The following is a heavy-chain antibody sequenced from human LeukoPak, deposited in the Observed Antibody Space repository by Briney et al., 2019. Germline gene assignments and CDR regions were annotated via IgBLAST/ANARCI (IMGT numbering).Heavy chain of an antibody. CDR1: GFTFSDYY. V-gene: IGHV3-66*01. CDR3: ARISGRGSYGVY. Sequence: PGGSLRLSCAASGFTFSDYYMSWIRQAPGKGLEWVSVIYSGGSTYYADSAKGRFTISRDNSKNTLYLQMNSLRAEDTAVYYCARISGRGSYGVYWGQGTPVTVSS. J-gene: IGHJ4*02. D-gene: IGHD3-16*01. CDR2: IYSGGST.